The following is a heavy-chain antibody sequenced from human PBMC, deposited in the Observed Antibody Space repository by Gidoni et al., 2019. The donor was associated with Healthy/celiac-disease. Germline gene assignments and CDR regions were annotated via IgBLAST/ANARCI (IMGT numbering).Heavy chain of an antibody. CDR1: GGSFSGYY. D-gene: IGHD2-15*01. Sequence: QVQLQQWGAGLLKPSETLSLTCAVYGGSFSGYYWSWIRQPPGKGLEWIGEINHSGSTNYNPSLKSRVTISVDTSKNQFSLKLSSVTAADTAVYYCARVVVAATQRLYAFDIWGQGTMVTVSS. J-gene: IGHJ3*02. CDR2: INHSGST. CDR3: ARVVVAATQRLYAFDI. V-gene: IGHV4-34*01.